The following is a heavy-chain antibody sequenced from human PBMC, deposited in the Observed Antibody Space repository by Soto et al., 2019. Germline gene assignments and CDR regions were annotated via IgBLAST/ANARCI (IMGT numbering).Heavy chain of an antibody. CDR1: GFTFSSYW. V-gene: IGHV3-74*01. Sequence: EVQLVESGGDLVQPGGSLRLSCAASGFTFSSYWMHWVRQAPGKGLVWVSRINGDGSRINYADSVKGRFTISRDNAKNTLYLQMNSLGAEDTAVYYCVGGYDYWGQGTLVTVSS. CDR3: VGGYDY. D-gene: IGHD3-16*01. J-gene: IGHJ4*02. CDR2: INGDGSRI.